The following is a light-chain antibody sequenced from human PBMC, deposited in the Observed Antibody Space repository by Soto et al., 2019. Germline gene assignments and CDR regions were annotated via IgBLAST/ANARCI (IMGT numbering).Light chain of an antibody. CDR3: SSYTRSSTRV. V-gene: IGLV2-14*01. J-gene: IGLJ2*01. CDR2: DVS. CDR1: SSDVGGYNY. Sequence: QSALTQPASVSGSPGQSITISCTGTSSDVGGYNYVSWYQQHPGKAPKLMIYDVSNRPSGVSNRFSGSKSGNTASLTISGLQAEDDADDYCSSYTRSSTRVFGGGTKLTVL.